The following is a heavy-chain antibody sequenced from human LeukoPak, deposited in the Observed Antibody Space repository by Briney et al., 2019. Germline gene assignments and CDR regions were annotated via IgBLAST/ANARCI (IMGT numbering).Heavy chain of an antibody. CDR1: GYTFTGYY. Sequence: ASVKVSCKASGYTFTGYYMHWVRQAPGQGLEWMGWINPNSGGTNYAQKFQGRVTMTRDTSISTAYMELSRLRSDDTAVYYCARDGTHDYGDYKFDYWGQGTLVTVPS. V-gene: IGHV1-2*02. D-gene: IGHD4-17*01. CDR2: INPNSGGT. CDR3: ARDGTHDYGDYKFDY. J-gene: IGHJ4*02.